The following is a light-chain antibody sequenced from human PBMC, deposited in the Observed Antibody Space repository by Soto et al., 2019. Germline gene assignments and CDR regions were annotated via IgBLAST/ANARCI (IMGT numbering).Light chain of an antibody. CDR1: QSINSE. CDR2: GAS. J-gene: IGKJ2*01. CDR3: QQGHNWPLT. V-gene: IGKV3-15*01. Sequence: EIGMTQSPATLSLSQGERAALSCRASQSINSELAWYQQKPGQPPRLLIYGASTRATGVPARLTGSESGSEFSLTISGLQSEDFAVYYCQQGHNWPLTVGQGTRLEI.